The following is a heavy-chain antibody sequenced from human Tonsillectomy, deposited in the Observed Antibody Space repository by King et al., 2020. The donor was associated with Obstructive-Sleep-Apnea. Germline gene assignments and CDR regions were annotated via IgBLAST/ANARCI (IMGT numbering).Heavy chain of an antibody. CDR2: IGTAGDT. CDR1: GFTFSSYD. CDR3: ARVYSYGTYGMDV. J-gene: IGHJ6*02. Sequence: VQLVESGGGLVQPGGSLRLSCAASGFTFSSYDMHWVLQATGKGLEWVSAIGTAGDTYYPGSVKGRFTISRENAKNSLYLQMNSLSAGDTAVYYCARVYSYGTYGMDVWGQGTTVTVSS. D-gene: IGHD5-18*01. V-gene: IGHV3-13*01.